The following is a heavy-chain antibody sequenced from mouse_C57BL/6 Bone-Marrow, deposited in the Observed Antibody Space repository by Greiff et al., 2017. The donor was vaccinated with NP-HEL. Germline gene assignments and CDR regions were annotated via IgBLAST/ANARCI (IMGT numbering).Heavy chain of an antibody. CDR1: GYTFTSYW. D-gene: IGHD1-1*01. V-gene: IGHV1-53*01. Sequence: QVQLQQPGTELVKPGASVKLSCKASGYTFTSYWMHWVKQRPGQGLEWIGNINPSNGDTNYNEKFKSKATLTVDKSSSTAYMQLSSLTSEDSAVYYCARDYGSSPYYYAMDYWGQGTSVTVSS. CDR2: INPSNGDT. CDR3: ARDYGSSPYYYAMDY. J-gene: IGHJ4*01.